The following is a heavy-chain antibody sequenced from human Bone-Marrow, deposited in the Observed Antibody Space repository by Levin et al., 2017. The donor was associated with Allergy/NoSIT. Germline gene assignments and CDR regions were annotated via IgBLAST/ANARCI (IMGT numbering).Heavy chain of an antibody. CDR2: ISGDGDT. CDR3: TREAVVTAHNHYHYFGMDV. CDR1: GFIVSDNY. D-gene: IGHD2-21*02. V-gene: IGHV3-66*01. Sequence: SCAASGFIVSDNYMNWVRQAPGKGLEWVSVISGDGDTYYGDSVKDRCTISRDTSKNTVYLQMNHLRVEDTAVYYCTREAVVTAHNHYHYFGMDVWGQGTTVTV. J-gene: IGHJ6*02.